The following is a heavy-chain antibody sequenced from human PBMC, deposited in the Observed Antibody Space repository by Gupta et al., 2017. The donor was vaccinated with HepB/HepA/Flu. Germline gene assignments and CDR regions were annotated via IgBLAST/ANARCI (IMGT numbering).Heavy chain of an antibody. CDR2: IHSTGSVT. Sequence: EVQVVESGGGVVQPGGSLRLSCAASGFSFGSYEMHWVRQAPGKGLEWISYIHSTGSVTYYADSGKGRFTISRDNAKNSRHLQMNSMRVEDTALYYCVRDGVVPGGNHDALDVGGQGTLLTVSS. CDR1: GFSFGSYE. J-gene: IGHJ3*01. D-gene: IGHD2-2*01. V-gene: IGHV3-48*03. CDR3: VRDGVVPGGNHDALDV.